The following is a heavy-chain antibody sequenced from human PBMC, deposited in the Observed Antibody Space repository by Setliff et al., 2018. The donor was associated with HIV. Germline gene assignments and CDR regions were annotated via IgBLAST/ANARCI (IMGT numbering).Heavy chain of an antibody. D-gene: IGHD3-9*01. CDR2: ISYTGST. J-gene: IGHJ4*02. CDR3: ARQTWEYYDTLTGYYRSPKNFDS. V-gene: IGHV4-39*01. CDR1: GGSINRSNYY. Sequence: PSETVSLTCTVPGGSINRSNYYWGWIRQPPGKGLEWIGTISYTGSTYYDPSLKSRVTISLDTSKNQFFLKLSSVTAPDTATYYCARQTWEYYDTLTGYYRSPKNFDSWGQGTLVTVSS.